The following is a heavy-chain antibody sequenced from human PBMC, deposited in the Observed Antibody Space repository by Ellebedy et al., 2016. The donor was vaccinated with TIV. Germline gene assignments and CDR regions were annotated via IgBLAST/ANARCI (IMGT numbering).Heavy chain of an antibody. CDR1: GFTFRNFA. CDR2: ISSSGVST. Sequence: GGSLRLSCAASGFTFRNFAMTWVLQAPGKGLEWVSSISSSGVSTDYADSVRGRVTISRDNSKNTLYLQMNSMRADDSAVYYCAKLDSSGYYYGRFDYWGQGTLVTVSS. CDR3: AKLDSSGYYYGRFDY. J-gene: IGHJ4*02. V-gene: IGHV3-23*01. D-gene: IGHD3-22*01.